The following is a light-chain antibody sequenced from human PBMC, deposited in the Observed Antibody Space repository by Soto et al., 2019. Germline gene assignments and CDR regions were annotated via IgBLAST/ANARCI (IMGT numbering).Light chain of an antibody. V-gene: IGLV1-40*01. Sequence: QSVLAQPPSVSGARGQTVTISCTGSSSNIGAGYDVHWYRQIPGKAPKLLIYRNTNRPSGVPDRFSGSKSDTSASLAITGLQSEDEADYYCQSNYNGQSRVVFGGGTKLTVL. CDR1: SSNIGAGYD. CDR2: RNT. J-gene: IGLJ3*02. CDR3: QSNYNGQSRVV.